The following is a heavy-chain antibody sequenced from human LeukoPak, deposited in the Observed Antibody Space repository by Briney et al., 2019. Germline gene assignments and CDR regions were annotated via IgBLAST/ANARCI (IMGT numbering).Heavy chain of an antibody. V-gene: IGHV1-8*03. CDR2: MNPNSGNT. Sequence: ASVKVSCKASGYTFTSYDINWVRQGTGQGLEWMGWMNPNSGNTGYAQKVQGRVTITRNTSISTAYMELSSLRSEDTAVYYCARGVSAAGMDYWGQGTLVTVSS. J-gene: IGHJ4*02. D-gene: IGHD6-13*01. CDR3: ARGVSAAGMDY. CDR1: GYTFTSYD.